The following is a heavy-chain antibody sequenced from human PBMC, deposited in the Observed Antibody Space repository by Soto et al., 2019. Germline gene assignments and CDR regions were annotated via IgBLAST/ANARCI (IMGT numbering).Heavy chain of an antibody. V-gene: IGHV1-69*01. Sequence: QVQLVQSGAEVKKPGSSVKVSCKASGGTFSTYAISWVRQAPGQGLEWMGGIIPIFGTANYAQKFQGRVTITADESTSTAYMELSSLRSEDTAVYYCARYSSSWPYYYYYYGMDVWGQGTTVTVSS. D-gene: IGHD6-13*01. CDR1: GGTFSTYA. J-gene: IGHJ6*02. CDR2: IIPIFGTA. CDR3: ARYSSSWPYYYYYYGMDV.